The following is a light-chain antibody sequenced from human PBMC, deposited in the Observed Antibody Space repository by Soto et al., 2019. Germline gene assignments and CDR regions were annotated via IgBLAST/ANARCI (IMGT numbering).Light chain of an antibody. CDR3: KRYYHAPFT. J-gene: IGKJ4*01. CDR2: AAS. CDR1: QSIRTY. V-gene: IGKV1-39*01. Sequence: DIKVTQTPASRSGSVGDRVAITCRASQSIRTYLNWYHQKPGEAHKVLISAASNLQSGIQPRFSGSGSGTDFTLTINNLQPEDAATHYCKRYYHAPFTLGGGTKVDIK.